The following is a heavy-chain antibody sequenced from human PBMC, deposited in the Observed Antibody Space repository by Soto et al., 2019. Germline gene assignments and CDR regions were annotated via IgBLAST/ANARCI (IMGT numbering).Heavy chain of an antibody. J-gene: IGHJ5*02. Sequence: SETLSLTCTVSGGSISSYYWSCIRQPPGKGLEWIGYIYYSGSTNYNPSLKSRVTISVDTSKNQFSLKLSSVTAADTAVYYCARGYYDIEFMGSPAGIIWFDPWGQGALVTV. CDR1: GGSISSYY. CDR2: IYYSGST. CDR3: ARGYYDIEFMGSPAGIIWFDP. D-gene: IGHD3-9*01. V-gene: IGHV4-59*01.